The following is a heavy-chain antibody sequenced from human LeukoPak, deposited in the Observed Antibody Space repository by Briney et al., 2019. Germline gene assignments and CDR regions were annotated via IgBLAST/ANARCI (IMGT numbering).Heavy chain of an antibody. CDR3: ARTSEGFDS. Sequence: ASVKVSFKASGYTFTIYYLHWVRQTPGQGLEWMGINPSSGSTSYAQKFQGRVTMSSDTSTSTVYMELSSLRSEDTAVYYCARTSEGFDSWGQGTLVTVSS. J-gene: IGHJ4*02. CDR2: NPSSGST. CDR1: GYTFTIYY. V-gene: IGHV1-46*01.